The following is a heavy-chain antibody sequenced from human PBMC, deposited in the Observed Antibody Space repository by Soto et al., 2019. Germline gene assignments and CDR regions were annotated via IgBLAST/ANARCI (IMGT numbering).Heavy chain of an antibody. CDR3: AREKTIVGAMIDY. CDR2: MNPNSGNT. J-gene: IGHJ4*02. Sequence: GASVKVSCKASGYTFTSYDINWVRQATGQGLEWMGWMNPNSGNTGYAQKLQGRVTMTTDTSTSTAYMELRSLRSDDTAVYYCAREKTIVGAMIDYWGQGTLVTVSS. V-gene: IGHV1-8*01. CDR1: GYTFTSYD. D-gene: IGHD1-26*01.